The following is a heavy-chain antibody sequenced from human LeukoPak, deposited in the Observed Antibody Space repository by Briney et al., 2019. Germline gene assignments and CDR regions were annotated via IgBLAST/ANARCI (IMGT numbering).Heavy chain of an antibody. CDR1: GFTFGTYA. CDR2: ISGSGGST. D-gene: IGHD1-26*01. Sequence: GGSLRLSCAASGFTFGTYAMNWVRQAPGKGLGWVSGISGSGGSTWYADSVKGRFTISRDNSKNTLYLQMNRLRAEDTATYYCAKYRTGPPYGLDVWGQGTTVTVSS. J-gene: IGHJ6*02. CDR3: AKYRTGPPYGLDV. V-gene: IGHV3-23*01.